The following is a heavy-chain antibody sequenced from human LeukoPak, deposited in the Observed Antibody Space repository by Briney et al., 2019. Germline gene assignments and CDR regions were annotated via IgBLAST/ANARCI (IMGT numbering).Heavy chain of an antibody. CDR1: GFTFSSSA. CDR2: ISSDGSNK. V-gene: IGHV3-30*03. J-gene: IGHJ4*02. D-gene: IGHD3-10*01. Sequence: GGSLRLSCAASGFTFSSSAMSWVRQAPGKGLEWVAVISSDGSNKYYADSVKGRFTISRDNSKNTLYLQMNSLRAEDTAVYYRASNYNGLWGQGTLVTVSS. CDR3: ASNYNGL.